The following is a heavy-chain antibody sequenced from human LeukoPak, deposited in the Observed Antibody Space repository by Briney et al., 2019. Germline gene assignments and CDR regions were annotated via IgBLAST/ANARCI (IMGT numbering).Heavy chain of an antibody. J-gene: IGHJ4*02. Sequence: ASVKVSCKASGYTFTSYYMHWVRQAPGQGLEWMGIINPSGGSTSYAQKFQGRVTMTRDMSTSTVYTELSSLRSEDTAVYYCSRSPLKTRNYVEYWGQGTLVTVSS. CDR2: INPSGGST. CDR1: GYTFTSYY. CDR3: SRSPLKTRNYVEY. V-gene: IGHV1-46*01. D-gene: IGHD1-1*01.